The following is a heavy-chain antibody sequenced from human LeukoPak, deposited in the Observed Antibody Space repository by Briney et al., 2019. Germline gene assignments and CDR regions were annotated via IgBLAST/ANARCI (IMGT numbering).Heavy chain of an antibody. CDR1: GFTFTSYS. Sequence: GGSLRLSCAASGFTFTSYSMNWVRQAPGKGLEWVSSISSSSYIYYADSVKGRFTISRDNAKNSLYLQMNSLRAEDTAVYYCARARAVAGLADAFDIWGQGTMVTVSS. D-gene: IGHD6-19*01. V-gene: IGHV3-21*01. CDR3: ARARAVAGLADAFDI. CDR2: ISSSSYI. J-gene: IGHJ3*02.